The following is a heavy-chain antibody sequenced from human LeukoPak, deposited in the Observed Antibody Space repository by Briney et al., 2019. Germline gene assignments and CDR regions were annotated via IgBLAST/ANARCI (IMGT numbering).Heavy chain of an antibody. CDR2: IWSDATNE. J-gene: IGHJ5*02. Sequence: GTSLRLSCEASGFTFSHFGMHWVRQAPGKGLGWVAVIWSDATNEYYADSVKGRFTISRDNFKRTVSLEMNSLRAEDTAVYYCAKGAQRGFDYSNSLEHWGQGSLVIVSS. V-gene: IGHV3-33*06. CDR1: GFTFSHFG. CDR3: AKGAQRGFDYSNSLEH. D-gene: IGHD4-11*01.